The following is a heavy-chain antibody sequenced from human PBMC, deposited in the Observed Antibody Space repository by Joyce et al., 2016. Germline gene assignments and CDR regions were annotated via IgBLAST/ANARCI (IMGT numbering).Heavy chain of an antibody. CDR3: ARGGLVYDYSMDV. V-gene: IGHV3-21*02. Sequence: EVQLVESGGGLVKPGGSLKISCAASGFMFSTSSMSWFRQAPGKGLEWVSAISGDRRFIFNADSVRGRFTVARDNAENSLYLQMKSLRVEDTAVYFCARGGLVYDYSMDVWGQGTTVIVSS. J-gene: IGHJ6*02. CDR2: ISGDRRFI. CDR1: GFMFSTSS. D-gene: IGHD2-21*01.